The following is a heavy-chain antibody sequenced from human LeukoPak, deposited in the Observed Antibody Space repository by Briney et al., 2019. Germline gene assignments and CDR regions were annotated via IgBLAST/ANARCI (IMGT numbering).Heavy chain of an antibody. CDR3: ARVMGVVGATSDY. V-gene: IGHV1-2*02. Sequence: ASVKVSCKASGYTFTSYGISWVRQAPGQGLEWMGWINPKSGGTNYALKFQDRVTLTWDTSTSTAYMELSSLRSEDTAVYYCARVMGVVGATSDYWGQGTLVTVSS. J-gene: IGHJ4*02. D-gene: IGHD1-26*01. CDR2: INPKSGGT. CDR1: GYTFTSYG.